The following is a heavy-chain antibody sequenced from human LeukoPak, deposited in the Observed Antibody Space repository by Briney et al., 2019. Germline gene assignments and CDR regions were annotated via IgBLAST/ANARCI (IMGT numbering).Heavy chain of an antibody. CDR1: GFTFDDYA. J-gene: IGHJ4*02. CDR3: VTHSFDY. V-gene: IGHV3-43*02. CDR2: ISGDRGST. Sequence: GGSLRLSCAASGFTFDDYAMHWVRQAPGKGLEWVSLISGDRGSTYYADSVKGRFTISRDNSKNSLYLQMNSLRTEDTALYYCVTHSFDYWGQGTLVTVSS.